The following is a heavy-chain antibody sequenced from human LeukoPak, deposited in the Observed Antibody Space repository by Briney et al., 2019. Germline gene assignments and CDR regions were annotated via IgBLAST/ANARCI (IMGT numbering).Heavy chain of an antibody. CDR3: ARPSRGYSYGGLDYFDY. V-gene: IGHV3-9*01. J-gene: IGHJ4*02. CDR1: GFTFDDYA. D-gene: IGHD5-18*01. Sequence: GGSLRLSCAASGFTFDDYAMHWVRQAPGKGLEWVSGISWNSGSIGYADSVKGRFTISRDNAKNSLYLQMNSLRAEDTAVYYCARPSRGYSYGGLDYFDYWGQGTLVTVSS. CDR2: ISWNSGSI.